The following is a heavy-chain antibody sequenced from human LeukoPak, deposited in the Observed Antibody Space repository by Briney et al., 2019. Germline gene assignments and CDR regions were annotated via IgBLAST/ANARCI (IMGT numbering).Heavy chain of an antibody. Sequence: GGSLRLSCAASGFTFSSYAMHWVRQAPGKGLEWVAVISYDGSNKYYADSVQGRFTISRDNSKNTLYLQMNSLRAEDTAVYYCAKGTREGYSSSWYEVDYWGQGTLVTVSS. CDR2: ISYDGSNK. CDR1: GFTFSSYA. D-gene: IGHD6-13*01. J-gene: IGHJ4*02. V-gene: IGHV3-30*04. CDR3: AKGTREGYSSSWYEVDY.